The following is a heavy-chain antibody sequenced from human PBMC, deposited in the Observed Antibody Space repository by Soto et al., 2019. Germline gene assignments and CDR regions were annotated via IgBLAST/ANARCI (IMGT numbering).Heavy chain of an antibody. Sequence: QVQLVQSGAEVKKPGASVKVSCKASGYTFTSYGISWVRQAPGQGREWMGWISAYNGNTNYAQKLQGRVTMITDTSTSTAYMELRSLRSDDTAVYYCARGDSSSWHPYYYGMDVWGQGTTVTVSS. CDR2: ISAYNGNT. CDR3: ARGDSSSWHPYYYGMDV. D-gene: IGHD6-13*01. V-gene: IGHV1-18*01. J-gene: IGHJ6*02. CDR1: GYTFTSYG.